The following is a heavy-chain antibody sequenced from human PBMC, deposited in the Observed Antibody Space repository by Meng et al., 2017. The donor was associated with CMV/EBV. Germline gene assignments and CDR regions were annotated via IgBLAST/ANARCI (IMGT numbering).Heavy chain of an antibody. D-gene: IGHD6-6*01. Sequence: QVQLVQSEAEVKKPGASVKVSCKASGYTFTSYYMHWVRQAPGQGLEWMGIINPSGGSTSYAQKFQGRVTMTRDTSTSTVYMELSSLRSEDTAVYYCAREEGIAARSDWFDPWGQGTLVTVSS. CDR1: GYTFTSYY. J-gene: IGHJ5*02. CDR3: AREEGIAARSDWFDP. CDR2: INPSGGST. V-gene: IGHV1-46*01.